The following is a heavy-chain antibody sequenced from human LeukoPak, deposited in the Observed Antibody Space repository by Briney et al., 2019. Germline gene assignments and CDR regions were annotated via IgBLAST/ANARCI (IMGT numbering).Heavy chain of an antibody. D-gene: IGHD4-23*01. CDR2: IYPDDSDT. V-gene: IGHV5-51*01. CDR1: GYSFTSYW. Sequence: GESLKISCKGSGYSFTSYWIGWVRQMPGKGLEWMGIIYPDDSDTRYSPSFQGQVTISADKSISTAYLQWSSLKASDTAMTAMYYCARVATVVTFHDAFDIWGQGTLVTVSS. CDR3: ARVATVVTFHDAFDI. J-gene: IGHJ3*02.